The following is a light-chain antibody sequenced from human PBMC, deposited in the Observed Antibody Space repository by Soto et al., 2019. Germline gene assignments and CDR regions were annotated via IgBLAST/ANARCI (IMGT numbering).Light chain of an antibody. CDR2: GAS. CDR3: QQRNNWLTIT. V-gene: IGKV3D-15*01. Sequence: IGMTQSPATLSVSRGERATLSCRASQSVSRNLAWYQQQPAQAPRLLIYGASTRATGIPARFSGSGSETDFTLPITSLQTPDFAVYYCQQRNNWLTITFGQGTRLEIK. J-gene: IGKJ5*01. CDR1: QSVSRN.